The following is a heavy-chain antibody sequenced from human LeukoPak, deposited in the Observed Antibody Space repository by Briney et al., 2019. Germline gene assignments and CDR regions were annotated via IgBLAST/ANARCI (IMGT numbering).Heavy chain of an antibody. CDR2: ITFFNGDT. V-gene: IGHV1-18*04. CDR1: GYTFSNYG. J-gene: IGHJ3*01. Sequence: GASVKVSCKTSGYTFSNYGISWVRQVPGQGLEWLGWITFFNGDTKYAQKVQDRVSMTSDRSTNTAFLELRNLRSGDTAVYYRAKSMTPVTLDAFHVWGQGTLVTVSS. D-gene: IGHD4-17*01. CDR3: AKSMTPVTLDAFHV.